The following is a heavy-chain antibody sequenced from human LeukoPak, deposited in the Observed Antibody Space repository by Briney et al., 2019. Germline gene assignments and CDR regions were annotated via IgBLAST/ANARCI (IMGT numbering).Heavy chain of an antibody. D-gene: IGHD5-18*01. CDR1: GYTFTTYG. CDR3: ARDRMDTGTYYDY. J-gene: IGHJ4*02. V-gene: IGHV1-18*01. CDR2: ISTYNGNT. Sequence: ASVKVSCRSSGYTFTTYGITWVRQAPGQGLEWMGWISTYNGNTNYAQKLQGRVTMTTDTSTSTAYMELRSLRSDDTAMYYCARDRMDTGTYYDYWGQGTLVTVSS.